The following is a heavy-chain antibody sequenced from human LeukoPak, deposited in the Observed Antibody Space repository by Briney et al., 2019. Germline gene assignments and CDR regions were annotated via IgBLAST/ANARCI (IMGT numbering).Heavy chain of an antibody. V-gene: IGHV4-59*01. D-gene: IGHD2-2*01. Sequence: TSETLSLTCTVSGCSIKNYYWTWVRQAPGKGLEWIGDIYYSGSTNYNPSLESRVTISVDTSKNQFSLRLKYVTAADTAVYYCARVLIPIVVVPAATFFDIWGQGTMVTVSS. CDR2: IYYSGST. J-gene: IGHJ3*02. CDR3: ARVLIPIVVVPAATFFDI. CDR1: GCSIKNYY.